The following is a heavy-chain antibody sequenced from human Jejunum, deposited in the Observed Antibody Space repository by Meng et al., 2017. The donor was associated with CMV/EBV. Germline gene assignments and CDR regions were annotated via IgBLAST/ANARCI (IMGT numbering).Heavy chain of an antibody. CDR2: INTNTGNP. Sequence: QVQLVQFGFELKNPGASGKVSCNAFEYIFTNYAMNWVRQAPGQGFGWMGWINTNTGNPYYAQDFTGRFVISLDTSVSTAYLQISGLKAEDTAVYYCAPGPANDYRSSYYFDYWGQGTLVTVSS. D-gene: IGHD4-11*01. V-gene: IGHV7-4-1*02. J-gene: IGHJ4*02. CDR3: APGPANDYRSSYYFDY. CDR1: EYIFTNYA.